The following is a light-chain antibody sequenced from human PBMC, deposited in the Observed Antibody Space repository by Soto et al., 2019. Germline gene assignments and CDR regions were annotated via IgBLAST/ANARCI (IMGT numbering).Light chain of an antibody. CDR1: RGYNY. Sequence: RGYNYVSLYQHHQGPATTLIIYDIIARPSGVSNCLSGSKSGNTASLTISGLQAEDEAEYYCSAYTRSRSYVFGTGTKVTVL. J-gene: IGLJ1*01. V-gene: IGLV2-14*03. CDR2: DII. CDR3: SAYTRSRSYV.